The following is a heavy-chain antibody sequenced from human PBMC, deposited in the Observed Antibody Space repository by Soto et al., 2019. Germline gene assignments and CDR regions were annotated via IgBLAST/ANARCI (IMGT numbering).Heavy chain of an antibody. D-gene: IGHD3-9*01. CDR1: VYTFTSYD. CDR3: AGGYYDILTGYYYFDY. Sequence: ASVKVSCKASVYTFTSYDINWVRQATGQGLEWMGWISAYNGNTNYAQKLQGRVTMTTDTSTSTAYVELRSLRSDDTAVYYCAGGYYDILTGYYYFDYWGQETLVTVSS. CDR2: ISAYNGNT. J-gene: IGHJ4*02. V-gene: IGHV1-18*01.